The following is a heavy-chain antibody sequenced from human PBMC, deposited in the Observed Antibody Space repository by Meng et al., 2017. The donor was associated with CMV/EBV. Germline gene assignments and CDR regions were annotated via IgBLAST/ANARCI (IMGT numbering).Heavy chain of an antibody. CDR1: GGNFGTYA. CDR2: IIPIFGTA. V-gene: IGHV1-69*05. J-gene: IGHJ6*02. Sequence: SVKVSYKASGGNFGTYAISWVRQAPGQGLEWMGGIIPIFGTASFAQKFQGRVTITTDESTAYMELSSLRSEDAAVYYCARTRYDSSGYDAYYYYAMDDWGQGTTVTVSS. D-gene: IGHD3-22*01. CDR3: ARTRYDSSGYDAYYYYAMDD.